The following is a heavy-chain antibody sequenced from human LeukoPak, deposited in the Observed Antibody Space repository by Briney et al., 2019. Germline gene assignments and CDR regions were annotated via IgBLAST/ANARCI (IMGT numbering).Heavy chain of an antibody. Sequence: GGSLRLSCAASGFTFSSYSMNWVRQAPGKGLEWVSSISGSSSYIYYADSVKGRFTISRDNAKNSLYLQMNSLRAEDTAVYYCARDASAAAGTYHFDYWGQGTLVTVSS. CDR2: ISGSSSYI. J-gene: IGHJ4*02. CDR3: ARDASAAAGTYHFDY. D-gene: IGHD6-13*01. CDR1: GFTFSSYS. V-gene: IGHV3-21*01.